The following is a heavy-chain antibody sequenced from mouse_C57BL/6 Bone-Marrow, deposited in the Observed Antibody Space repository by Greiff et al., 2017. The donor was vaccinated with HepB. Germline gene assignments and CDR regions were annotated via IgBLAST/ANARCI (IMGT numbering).Heavy chain of an antibody. Sequence: EVKLMESGGGLVKPGGSLKLSCAASGFTFSSYAMSWVRQTPEQRLEWVATISDGGSYTYYPDNVKGRFTISRDNAKNNLYLQMSHLKSEDTAMYYCSRDRRDYYGSSYWGQGTLVTVSA. CDR3: SRDRRDYYGSSY. D-gene: IGHD1-1*01. CDR2: ISDGGSYT. J-gene: IGHJ3*01. V-gene: IGHV5-4*01. CDR1: GFTFSSYA.